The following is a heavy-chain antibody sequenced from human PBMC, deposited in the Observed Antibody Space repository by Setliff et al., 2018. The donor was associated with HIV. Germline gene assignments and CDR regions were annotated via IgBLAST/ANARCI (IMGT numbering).Heavy chain of an antibody. CDR2: IYGSGST. Sequence: SETLSLTCAVSGDSIGTYSWHWLRQPPGKGLEWIGYIYGSGSTGYNPSLTSRVTMSTDTPNNRFALKLTSVTAADTAVYYCAKRAVQDGTVTSSNWFESWGQGTLVTVSA. CDR1: GDSIGTYS. D-gene: IGHD1-7*01. V-gene: IGHV4-4*09. J-gene: IGHJ5*01. CDR3: AKRAVQDGTVTSSNWFES.